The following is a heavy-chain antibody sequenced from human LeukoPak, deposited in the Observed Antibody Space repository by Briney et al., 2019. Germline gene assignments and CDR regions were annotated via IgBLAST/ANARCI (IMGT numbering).Heavy chain of an antibody. CDR1: GRSFSGYY. J-gene: IGHJ3*02. CDR2: INHSGST. D-gene: IGHD5-24*01. CDR3: ARKSGYINAFDI. Sequence: SETLSLTCAVYGRSFSGYYWSWIRQPPGKGLEWIGEINHSGSTNYNPSLKSRVTISIDTSKNQFSLKLSSVTAADTAVYYCARKSGYINAFDIWGQGTMVTVSS. V-gene: IGHV4-34*01.